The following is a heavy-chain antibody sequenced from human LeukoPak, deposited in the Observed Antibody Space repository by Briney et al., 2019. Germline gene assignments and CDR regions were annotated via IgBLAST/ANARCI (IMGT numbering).Heavy chain of an antibody. J-gene: IGHJ6*03. D-gene: IGHD2-2*01. CDR3: ARAYCSSTSCTYYMDV. V-gene: IGHV3-30-3*01. CDR1: GFTFSSYA. Sequence: PGRSLRLSCSASGFTFSSYAMHWVRQAPGKGLEWVAVISYDGSNKYYADSVKGRFTISRDNSKNTLYLQMNSLRAEDTAVYYCARAYCSSTSCTYYMDVWGKGTTVTVSS. CDR2: ISYDGSNK.